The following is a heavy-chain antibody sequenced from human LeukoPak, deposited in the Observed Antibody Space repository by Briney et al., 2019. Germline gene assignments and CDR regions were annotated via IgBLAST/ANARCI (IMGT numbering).Heavy chain of an antibody. D-gene: IGHD2-2*03. CDR3: ARGRSDGYCSSSSCICDY. V-gene: IGHV1-8*01. Sequence: AASVKVSCKASGYTFTSYDINWVRQATGQGLEWMGWMNPNSGNTGYAQKFQGRVTMTRNTSISTAYMELSSLRSEDTAVYYCARGRSDGYCSSSSCICDYWGQGTLVTVSS. CDR1: GYTFTSYD. J-gene: IGHJ4*02. CDR2: MNPNSGNT.